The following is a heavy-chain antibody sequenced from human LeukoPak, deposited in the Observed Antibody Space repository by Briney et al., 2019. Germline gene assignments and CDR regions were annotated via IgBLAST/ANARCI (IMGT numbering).Heavy chain of an antibody. CDR2: ISSSSYI. V-gene: IGHV3-21*01. CDR3: ALASSSTSCYDY. D-gene: IGHD2-2*01. Sequence: GGSLRLSCAASGFTFSSYSMNWVRQAPGKGLEWASSISSSSYIYYADSVKGRFTISRDNAKNSLYLQMNSLRAEDTAVYYCALASSSTSCYDYWGQGTLVTVSS. CDR1: GFTFSSYS. J-gene: IGHJ4*02.